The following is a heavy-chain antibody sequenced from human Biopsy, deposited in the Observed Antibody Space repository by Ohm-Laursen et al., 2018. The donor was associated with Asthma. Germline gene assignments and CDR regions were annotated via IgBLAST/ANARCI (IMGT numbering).Heavy chain of an antibody. J-gene: IGHJ4*02. CDR2: INSVFGTT. CDR1: GGTFNTYV. CDR3: ARKAGSCISRTCYSLDF. Sequence: SSVKVSCKSLGGTFNTYVIGWVRQAPGQGLERMGGINSVFGTTTYPQKFQDRVTITADDSTSTVYMELSSLRSEDTAVYYCARKAGSCISRTCYSLDFWGQGTLVTISS. V-gene: IGHV1-69*01. D-gene: IGHD2-2*01.